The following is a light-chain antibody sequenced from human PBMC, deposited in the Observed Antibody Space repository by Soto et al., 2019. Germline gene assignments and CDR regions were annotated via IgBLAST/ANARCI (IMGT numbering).Light chain of an antibody. CDR1: QTISSW. J-gene: IGKJ1*01. V-gene: IGKV1-5*03. CDR2: KAS. CDR3: QQYGSRPWT. Sequence: DIQMTQSPSTLSGSVGDRVTITCRASQTISSWLAWYQQKPGKAPKLLIYKASTLKSGVPSRFSGSGSGTDFTLTISRLEPEDFAVYYCQQYGSRPWTFGQGTKVDIK.